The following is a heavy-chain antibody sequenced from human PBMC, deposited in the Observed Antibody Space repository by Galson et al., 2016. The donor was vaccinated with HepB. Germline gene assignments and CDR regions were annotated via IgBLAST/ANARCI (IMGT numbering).Heavy chain of an antibody. J-gene: IGHJ5*02. CDR1: GGTFRSYA. V-gene: IGHV1-69*13. Sequence: SVKVSCKASGGTFRSYAIIWVRQAPGQGLEWMGGINPIFGTANYAQKFQGRVTITADESTSTAYMELSSLRSEDTAVYYCARDHSDSWYAVYWFDPWGQGTLVTVSS. CDR3: ARDHSDSWYAVYWFDP. D-gene: IGHD6-13*01. CDR2: INPIFGTA.